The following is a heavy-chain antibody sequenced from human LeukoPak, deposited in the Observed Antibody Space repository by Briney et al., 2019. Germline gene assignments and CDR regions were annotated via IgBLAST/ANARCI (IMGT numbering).Heavy chain of an antibody. Sequence: SETLSLTCAVYGGSFSGYYWSWIRQPPGKGLEWIGEINHSGSTNYNPSLKSRVTISVDTSKNQFSLKLSSVTAADTAVYYWARAWPYGSGSYSDSYGMDVWGQGTTVTVSS. D-gene: IGHD3-10*01. CDR2: INHSGST. CDR3: ARAWPYGSGSYSDSYGMDV. J-gene: IGHJ6*02. CDR1: GGSFSGYY. V-gene: IGHV4-34*01.